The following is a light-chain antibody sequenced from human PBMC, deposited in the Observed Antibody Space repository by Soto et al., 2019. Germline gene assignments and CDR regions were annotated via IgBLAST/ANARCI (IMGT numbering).Light chain of an antibody. CDR2: GAS. V-gene: IGKV3-15*01. CDR3: QRCSDWPRLT. J-gene: IGKJ5*01. Sequence: EIVMTQSPATLSVSPGERVTLSCRASQSVSCLAWYQHKPGQTPRLLIYGASTRATGIPARFSGSGSGTGFNLTISSLQPEDSAVYFCQRCSDWPRLTFGQGTRLEMK. CDR1: QSVSC.